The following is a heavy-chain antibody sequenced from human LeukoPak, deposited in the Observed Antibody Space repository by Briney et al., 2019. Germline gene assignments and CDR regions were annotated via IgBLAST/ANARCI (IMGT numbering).Heavy chain of an antibody. CDR2: INSDGSWT. V-gene: IGHV3-74*01. CDR3: VSFYETN. J-gene: IGHJ4*02. CDR1: GNYW. D-gene: IGHD2-2*01. Sequence: PGGSLRLSCAASGNYWMHWVRQAPGKGLVWVSHINSDGSWTGYADSVKGRITISKDNAKNTVYLQMNNLRAEDTAVYYCVSFYETNWGRGTLVTVSS.